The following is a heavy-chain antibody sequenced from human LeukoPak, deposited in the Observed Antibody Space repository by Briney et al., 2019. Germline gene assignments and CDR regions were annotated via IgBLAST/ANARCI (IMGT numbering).Heavy chain of an antibody. Sequence: SETLSLTCTVSGGSISSSSYYWGWIRQPPGKGLEWIGSIYYSGSTYYNPSLQSRVTISVDTSKNQFSLKLSSVTAADTAVYYCARLSQRWLQSYYFDYWGQGTLVTVSS. CDR3: ARLSQRWLQSYYFDY. D-gene: IGHD5-24*01. J-gene: IGHJ4*02. V-gene: IGHV4-39*01. CDR1: GGSISSSSYY. CDR2: IYYSGST.